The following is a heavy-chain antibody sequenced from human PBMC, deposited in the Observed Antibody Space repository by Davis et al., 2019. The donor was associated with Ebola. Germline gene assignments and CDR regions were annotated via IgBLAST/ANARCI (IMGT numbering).Heavy chain of an antibody. CDR2: INSDASFI. CDR1: GFTFSNYW. CDR3: ARLTTVTDY. Sequence: GESLKISCAASGFTFSNYWMHWVRQAPGKGLVWASRINSDASFINYADFVEGRFTISRDYAKNTLYPQMNSLRAEDTAVYYCARLTTVTDYWGQGTLVTVSS. D-gene: IGHD4-17*01. J-gene: IGHJ4*02. V-gene: IGHV3-74*01.